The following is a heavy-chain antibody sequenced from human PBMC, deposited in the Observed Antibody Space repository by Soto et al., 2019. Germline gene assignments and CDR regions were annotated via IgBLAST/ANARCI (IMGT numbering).Heavy chain of an antibody. CDR3: AFGVVTTFDY. J-gene: IGHJ4*02. V-gene: IGHV3-21*01. CDR1: GFTFSTYI. CDR2: IDSSSVYK. Sequence: GGSLRLSCAASGFTFSTYIMNWVRQAPGKGLEWVSSIDSSSVYKYYADSVKGRFTISRDNAKNSLSLQMNSLRAEDTAVYYCAFGVVTTFDYWGQGTLVTVSS. D-gene: IGHD3-3*01.